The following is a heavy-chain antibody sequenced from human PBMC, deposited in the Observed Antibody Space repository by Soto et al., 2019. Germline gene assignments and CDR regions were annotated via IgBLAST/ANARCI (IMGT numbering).Heavy chain of an antibody. V-gene: IGHV1-3*01. CDR3: ARGLTIFGVVIGY. CDR1: GYTFTNYF. J-gene: IGHJ4*02. D-gene: IGHD3-3*01. Sequence: ASVKVSCKTSGYTFTNYFVDWVLQAPGQGLEWMGWINSGNGNTKYSEKFRGRVTITRDTSASTAYMELNSLTSEDTAVYYCARGLTIFGVVIGYWGQGTLVTVSS. CDR2: INSGNGNT.